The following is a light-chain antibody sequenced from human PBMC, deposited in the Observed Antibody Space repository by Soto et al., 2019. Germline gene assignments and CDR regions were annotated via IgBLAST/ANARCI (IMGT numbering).Light chain of an antibody. CDR3: QQYGSSPFT. CDR1: QSVSSN. Sequence: EIVMTQSPATLSVSPGERATLSCRASQSVSSNLAWYQQKPGQAPRPLIYGASSRATGIPDRFSGSGSGADFTLTISRREPEDFAVYYCQQYGSSPFTFGGGTKVDIK. CDR2: GAS. V-gene: IGKV3-20*01. J-gene: IGKJ4*01.